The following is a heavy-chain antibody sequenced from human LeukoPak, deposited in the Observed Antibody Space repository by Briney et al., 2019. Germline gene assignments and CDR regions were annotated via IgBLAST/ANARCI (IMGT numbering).Heavy chain of an antibody. V-gene: IGHV4-59*01. D-gene: IGHD3-10*01. Sequence: PSETLSLTCTVSGGSISSYYWSWIRQPPGEGLEWIGYIYYSGSTNYNPSLKSRVTISVDTSKNQFSLKLSSVTAADTAVYYCARDSGIGELFYDYWGQGTLVTVSS. CDR3: ARDSGIGELFYDY. CDR2: IYYSGST. CDR1: GGSISSYY. J-gene: IGHJ4*02.